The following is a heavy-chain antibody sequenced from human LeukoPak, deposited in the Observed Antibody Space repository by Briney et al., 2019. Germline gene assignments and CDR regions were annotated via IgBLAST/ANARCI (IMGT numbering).Heavy chain of an antibody. D-gene: IGHD1-26*01. Sequence: GSSVKVSCQASGGTFSSYAISWVRQAPGQGLEWMGGIIPIFGTANYAQKFQGRVTITTDESTSTAYMELSSLRSEDTAVYYCAIRREWELELDYWGQGTLVTVSS. J-gene: IGHJ4*02. CDR1: GGTFSSYA. V-gene: IGHV1-69*05. CDR3: AIRREWELELDY. CDR2: IIPIFGTA.